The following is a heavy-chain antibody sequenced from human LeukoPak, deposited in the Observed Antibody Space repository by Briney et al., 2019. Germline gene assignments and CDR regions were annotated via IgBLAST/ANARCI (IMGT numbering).Heavy chain of an antibody. CDR3: ATTLGVGGNQLSFDY. D-gene: IGHD3-3*01. V-gene: IGHV1-2*02. CDR2: INPNSGGT. J-gene: IGHJ4*02. CDR1: GYTFTGYY. Sequence: GASVKVSCKASGYTFTGYYMHWVRQAPGQGLEWMGWINPNSGGTNYAQKFQGRVTMTRDTSISTAYMELSRLRSDDTAVYYCATTLGVGGNQLSFDYWGQGTLVTVSS.